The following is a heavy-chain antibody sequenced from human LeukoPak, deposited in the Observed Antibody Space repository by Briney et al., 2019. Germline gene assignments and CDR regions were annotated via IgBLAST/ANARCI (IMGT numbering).Heavy chain of an antibody. Sequence: SETLSLTCTVSGGSISSHYWSWIRQPPGKGLEWIGYIYYSGSTNYNPSLKSRVTISVDTSKNQFSLKLSSVTAADTAVYYCARVSSGYIFDYWGQGTLVTVSP. CDR2: IYYSGST. CDR3: ARVSSGYIFDY. V-gene: IGHV4-59*11. D-gene: IGHD3-22*01. CDR1: GGSISSHY. J-gene: IGHJ4*02.